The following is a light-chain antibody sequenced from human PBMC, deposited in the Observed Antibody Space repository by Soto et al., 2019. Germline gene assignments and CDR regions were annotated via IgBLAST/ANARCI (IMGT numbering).Light chain of an antibody. J-gene: IGLJ2*01. CDR1: SSNIGAGYD. CDR2: GNS. V-gene: IGLV1-40*01. CDR3: QSYDSSLVV. Sequence: QPVLTQPPSVSGAPGQRVTISCTGSSSNIGAGYDVHWYQQRPGTAPKLLIYGNSNRPSGVPDRFSGSKSGTSASLAITGLQAEDEADYYCQSYDSSLVVFGGGTKLTVL.